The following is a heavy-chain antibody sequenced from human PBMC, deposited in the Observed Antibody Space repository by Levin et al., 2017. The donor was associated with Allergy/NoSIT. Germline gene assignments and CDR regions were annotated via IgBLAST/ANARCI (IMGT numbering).Heavy chain of an antibody. CDR1: GGSFSGYY. D-gene: IGHD2-2*02. J-gene: IGHJ3*02. CDR3: ARGGLGYCSSTSCNMDWTFDS. V-gene: IGHV4-34*01. CDR2: INHSGST. Sequence: SETLSLTCAVYGGSFSGYYWSWIRQPPGKGLEWIGEINHSGSTNYNPSLKSRVTISVDTSKNQFSLKLSSVTAADTAVYYCARGGLGYCSSTSCNMDWTFDSWGQGTMVTVSS.